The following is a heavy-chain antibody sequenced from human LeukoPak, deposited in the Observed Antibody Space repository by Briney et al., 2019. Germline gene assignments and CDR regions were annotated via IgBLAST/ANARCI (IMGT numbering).Heavy chain of an antibody. CDR1: GFTFDNYA. J-gene: IGHJ4*02. V-gene: IGHV3-9*01. D-gene: IGHD6-19*01. Sequence: GGSLRLSCAASGFTFDNYAMHWVRQAPGKGLEWVSGISWNSGSIGYADSVKGRFTISRDDAKNSLYLQMNSLRAEDTALYYCARRIAVAGPLDYWGQGTLVTVSS. CDR2: ISWNSGSI. CDR3: ARRIAVAGPLDY.